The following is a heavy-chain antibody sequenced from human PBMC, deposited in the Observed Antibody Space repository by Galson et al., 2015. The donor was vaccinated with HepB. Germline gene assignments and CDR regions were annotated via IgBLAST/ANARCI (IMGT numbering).Heavy chain of an antibody. Sequence: SLRLSCAASGFTFNTYAMSWVRQAPGKGLEWVSAISGSGGTTYYADSVKGRFTISRDNSKNTLYLQMSSLRAEDTALYYCAKTRDGYVYYFDYWGQGTLVTVSS. J-gene: IGHJ4*02. CDR1: GFTFNTYA. CDR2: ISGSGGTT. V-gene: IGHV3-23*01. CDR3: AKTRDGYVYYFDY. D-gene: IGHD5-24*01.